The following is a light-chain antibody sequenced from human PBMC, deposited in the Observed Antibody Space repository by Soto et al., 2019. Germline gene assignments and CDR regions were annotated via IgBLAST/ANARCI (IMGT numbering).Light chain of an antibody. CDR2: NAS. V-gene: IGKV3-11*01. CDR1: QSVSTF. CDR3: EQPCDWHRLT. Sequence: ETVLTQSPATLSLSPGERAILSCRASQSVSTFLAWFQQKPGQPPRLLIYNASNRTTGIPARFSGSGSGTDFTLTISSLEPEDFAVNDSEQPCDWHRLTFGQGTRLEIK. J-gene: IGKJ5*01.